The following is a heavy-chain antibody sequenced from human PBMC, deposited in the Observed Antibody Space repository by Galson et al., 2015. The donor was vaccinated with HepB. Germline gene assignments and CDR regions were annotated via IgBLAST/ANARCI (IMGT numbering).Heavy chain of an antibody. V-gene: IGHV3-15*01. Sequence: SLRLSCAASGFTVSNAWMSWVRQAPVKGLEWVGRIKSKTDGGTTDYAAPVKGRFTISRDDSKNTLYLQMNSLKTEDTAVYYCTGYYGSGSYDYWGQGTLVTVSS. CDR2: IKSKTDGGTT. D-gene: IGHD3-10*01. CDR1: GFTVSNAW. CDR3: TGYYGSGSYDY. J-gene: IGHJ4*02.